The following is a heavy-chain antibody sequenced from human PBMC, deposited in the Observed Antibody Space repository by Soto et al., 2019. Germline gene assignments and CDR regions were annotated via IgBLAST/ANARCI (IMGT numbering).Heavy chain of an antibody. CDR1: GGSISSGDYY. D-gene: IGHD7-27*01. J-gene: IGHJ4*02. CDR3: ARTGDYGDEAYFDY. Sequence: QVQLQESGPGLVKPSQTLSLTCTVSGGSISSGDYYWSWIRQPPGKGLEWIGYIYHSGSTYYNPSLQSRVTTSVDRSKNQFSLRLSSVTAADTAVYYCARTGDYGDEAYFDYWGQGTLVTVSS. CDR2: IYHSGST. V-gene: IGHV4-30-4*01.